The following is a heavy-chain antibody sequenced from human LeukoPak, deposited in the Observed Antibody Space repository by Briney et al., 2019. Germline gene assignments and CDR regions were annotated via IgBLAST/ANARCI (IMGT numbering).Heavy chain of an antibody. CDR2: ISSSSSYI. V-gene: IGHV3-21*01. J-gene: IGHJ6*02. CDR3: AREGGYQYYYAMDV. Sequence: GGSLRLSCAASGFTFSSYAMSWVRQAPGMGLEWVSSISSSSSYIFYADSVKGRFTISRDNAKNSLYLQMSSLRAEDAAVYYCAREGGYQYYYAMDVRGQGTTVTVSS. CDR1: GFTFSSYA. D-gene: IGHD2-2*01.